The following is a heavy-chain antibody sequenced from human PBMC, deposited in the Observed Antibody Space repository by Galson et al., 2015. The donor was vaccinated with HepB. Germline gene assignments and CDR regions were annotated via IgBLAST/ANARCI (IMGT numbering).Heavy chain of an antibody. Sequence: SVKVSCKASGYTFTSYYMHWVRQAPGQGLEWMGWINPNSGGTNYAQKFQGWVTMTRDTSISTAYMELSRLRSDDTAVYYCARDIGFGELENWFDPWGQGALVTVSS. CDR1: GYTFTSYY. J-gene: IGHJ5*02. D-gene: IGHD3-10*01. V-gene: IGHV1-2*04. CDR3: ARDIGFGELENWFDP. CDR2: INPNSGGT.